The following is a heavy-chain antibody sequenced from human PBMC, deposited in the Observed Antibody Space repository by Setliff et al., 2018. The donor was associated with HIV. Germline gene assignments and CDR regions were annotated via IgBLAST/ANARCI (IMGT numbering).Heavy chain of an antibody. V-gene: IGHV4-34*01. CDR3: ASGREAVAGALHFDY. CDR2: FNHGRST. CDR1: GGSVSGYY. J-gene: IGHJ4*02. D-gene: IGHD6-19*01. Sequence: SETLSLTCAVYGGSVSGYYWSWIRQPPGKGLEWIGEFNHGRSTNNNPSLKSRVTISGDTTKNQFSLKLSSVTAADTAVYYCASGREAVAGALHFDYWGQGPLVTVSS.